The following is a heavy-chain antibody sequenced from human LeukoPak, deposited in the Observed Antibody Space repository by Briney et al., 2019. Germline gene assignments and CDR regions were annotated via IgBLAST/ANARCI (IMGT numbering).Heavy chain of an antibody. CDR2: IYYTGST. D-gene: IGHD1-26*01. V-gene: IGHV4-31*03. J-gene: IGHJ4*02. Sequence: PSQTLSLTCTVSGGFISSGGYYWSWIRQYPGKGLEWIGYIYYTGSTYYNPSLKSRASISVDTSKNQFSLRLSSVTAADTAVYYSARLASGSYGPLTPFDYWGQGTLVTVSS. CDR1: GGFISSGGYY. CDR3: ARLASGSYGPLTPFDY.